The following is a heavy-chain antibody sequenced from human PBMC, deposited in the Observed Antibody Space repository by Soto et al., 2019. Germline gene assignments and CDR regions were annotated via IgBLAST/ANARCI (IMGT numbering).Heavy chain of an antibody. CDR2: IYYSGST. V-gene: IGHV4-59*08. CDR3: ARLLLKDDWAFDY. D-gene: IGHD3-9*01. CDR1: GGSISSYY. J-gene: IGHJ4*02. Sequence: SETLSLTCTVSGGSISSYYWSWIRQPPGKGLEWIGYIYYSGSTNYNPSLKSRVTISVDTSKNQFSLKLSSVTAADTAVYYCARLLLKDDWAFDYPGQAILVTVSS.